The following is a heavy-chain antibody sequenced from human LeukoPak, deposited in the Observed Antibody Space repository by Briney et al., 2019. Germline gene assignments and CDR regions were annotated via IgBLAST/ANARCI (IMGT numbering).Heavy chain of an antibody. V-gene: IGHV3-30*04. Sequence: GGSLTLSCAASGFTFSSYAMHWVRQAPGKGLEWVAVISYDGSNKFYADSVKGRFTISRDNAKNTLYLQMTSLRAEDTAVYYCARGDSSGYFGVVDYWGQGTLVTVSS. CDR3: ARGDSSGYFGVVDY. CDR1: GFTFSSYA. D-gene: IGHD3-22*01. J-gene: IGHJ4*02. CDR2: ISYDGSNK.